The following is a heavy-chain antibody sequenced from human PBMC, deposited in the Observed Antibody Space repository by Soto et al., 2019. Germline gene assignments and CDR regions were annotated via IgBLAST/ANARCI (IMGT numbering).Heavy chain of an antibody. V-gene: IGHV1-8*01. CDR1: GYSFTSID. D-gene: IGHD1-26*01. CDR3: ARGVSAGVDY. CDR2: MQPSTGRT. J-gene: IGHJ4*02. Sequence: QVQLVQSGAEVREPGASVKFSCKASGYSFTSIDINWVRQTAGQGLEWMGWMQPSTGRTGYAQKFQGRVTMTRDTSINPDYMELTTLTSAATACYYCARGVSAGVDYWGQGTLVTVSS.